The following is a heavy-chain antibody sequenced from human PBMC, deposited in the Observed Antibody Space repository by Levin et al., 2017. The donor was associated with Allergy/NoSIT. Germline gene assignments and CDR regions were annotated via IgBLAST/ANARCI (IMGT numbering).Heavy chain of an antibody. V-gene: IGHV4-31*03. CDR2: VSYSGIT. D-gene: IGHD6-13*01. CDR3: ARDLSSNTWVYYGGMDV. J-gene: IGHJ6*02. Sequence: SQTLSLTCTVSGGSVRSTGYYWTWIRQHPAEGLEWIGCVSYSGITTYNPSLKSRVTISLDRSGNQFSLKLSSVTAADTAVYYCARDLSSNTWVYYGGMDVWGQGTTVTVSS. CDR1: GGSVRSTGYY.